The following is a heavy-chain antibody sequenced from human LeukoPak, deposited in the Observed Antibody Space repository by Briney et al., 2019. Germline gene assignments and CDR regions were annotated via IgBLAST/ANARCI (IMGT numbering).Heavy chain of an antibody. V-gene: IGHV1-18*01. CDR2: ISAYNGNT. D-gene: IGHD6-13*01. CDR3: ARSIAAAEGNWFDP. J-gene: IGHJ5*02. CDR1: GYTFTSYG. Sequence: ASVKVSCKASGYTFTSYGISWVRQAPGQGLEWMGWISAYNGNTNYAQELQGRVTMTTDTSTSTASMELKSLRSDDTAVYYCARSIAAAEGNWFDPWGQGTLVTVSS.